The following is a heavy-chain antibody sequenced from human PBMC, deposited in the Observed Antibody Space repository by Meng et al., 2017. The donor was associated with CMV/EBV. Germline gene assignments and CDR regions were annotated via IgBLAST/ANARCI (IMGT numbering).Heavy chain of an antibody. CDR3: ARDMGPYCGGDCYGPVY. D-gene: IGHD2-21*01. V-gene: IGHV3-30*04. CDR1: FTLSSYA. CDR2: ISYDGSNT. Sequence: FTLSSYAMHWVRQAPGKGLEWVAFISYDGSNTYYADSVKGRFTISRDNSKNTLYLQMNSLRAEDTAVYYCARDMGPYCGGDCYGPVYWGQGTLVTVSS. J-gene: IGHJ4*02.